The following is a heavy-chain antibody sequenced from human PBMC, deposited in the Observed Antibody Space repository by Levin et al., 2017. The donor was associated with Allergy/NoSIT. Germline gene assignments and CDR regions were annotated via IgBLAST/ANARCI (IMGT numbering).Heavy chain of an antibody. D-gene: IGHD1-1*01. J-gene: IGHJ5*02. CDR2: LIGSGSKT. V-gene: IGHV3-23*01. CDR3: AKDGRGITSGTNNWFDP. CDR1: GFTFSSYA. Sequence: GESLKISCAASGFTFSSYAMSWVRQAPGKGLEWVSGLIGSGSKTYYADSVKGRFTISADNSKNTLYLQMDSLRAEDTAIYYCAKDGRGITSGTNNWFDPWGQGTLVTVSS.